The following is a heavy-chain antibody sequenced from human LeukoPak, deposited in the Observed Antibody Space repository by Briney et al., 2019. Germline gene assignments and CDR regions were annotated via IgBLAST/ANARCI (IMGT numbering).Heavy chain of an antibody. CDR3: TTERDNYFQY. CDR1: GFTFSHVW. J-gene: IGHJ4*02. V-gene: IGHV3-15*01. CDR2: IKSKTDGGTT. D-gene: IGHD2-15*01. Sequence: PGGSLRLSCAASGFTFSHVWMSWVRQASGKGLEWVGRIKSKTDGGTTDYAAPVKGRFTISRDDSKNTLYLQMNSLKTEDTALYYCTTERDNYFQYWGQGTLVTVSS.